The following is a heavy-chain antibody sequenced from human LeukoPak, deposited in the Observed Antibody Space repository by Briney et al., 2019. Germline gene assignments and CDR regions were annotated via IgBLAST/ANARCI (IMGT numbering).Heavy chain of an antibody. CDR1: GFTFSNYA. CDR3: ARGGSDTAMAHDY. CDR2: ISYNGRNK. D-gene: IGHD5-18*01. V-gene: IGHV3-30*04. Sequence: GGSLRLSCAASGFTFSNYAMHWVRQAPGKGLEWVAVISYNGRNKYYADSVKGRFTISRDNSKNTLYLQMNSLRAEDTAVYFCARGGSDTAMAHDYWGQGTLVTVSS. J-gene: IGHJ4*02.